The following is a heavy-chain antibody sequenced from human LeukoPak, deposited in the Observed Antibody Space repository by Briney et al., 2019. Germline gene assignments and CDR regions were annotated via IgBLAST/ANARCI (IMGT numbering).Heavy chain of an antibody. Sequence: SETLSLTCTVSGGSFSSGSYYWSWIRQPPGTGLEWIGYIYYSGSTNYNPSLKSRVTISVDTSKNQFSLKLSSVTAADTAVYYCARESKYDSSGYFRGYYGMDVWGQGTTVTVSS. CDR2: IYYSGST. V-gene: IGHV4-61*01. CDR3: ARESKYDSSGYFRGYYGMDV. J-gene: IGHJ6*02. CDR1: GGSFSSGSYY. D-gene: IGHD3-22*01.